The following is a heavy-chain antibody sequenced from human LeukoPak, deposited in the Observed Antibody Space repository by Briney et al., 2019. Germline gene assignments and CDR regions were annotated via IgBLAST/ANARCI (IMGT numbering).Heavy chain of an antibody. Sequence: GESLTLSCTASGFSFSRYAMTWVRQAPGERLELVSVVSGGGDRVDYGESVKGRLTISRENSSNNLYLLMQRLRAEDRALYYCAKDISYGDYFFCYFQYWGKGSLVTVSS. D-gene: IGHD4-17*01. CDR1: GFSFSRYA. J-gene: IGHJ1*01. V-gene: IGHV3-23*01. CDR3: AKDISYGDYFFCYFQY. CDR2: VSGGGDRV.